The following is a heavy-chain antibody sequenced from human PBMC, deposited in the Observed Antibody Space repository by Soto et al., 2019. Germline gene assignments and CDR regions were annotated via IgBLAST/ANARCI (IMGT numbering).Heavy chain of an antibody. CDR1: GGSIRGYY. Sequence: SETLSLTCTVSGGSIRGYYWSWIRQSPEKGLEWIGYVNDIGSTNYNPSLRSRVSISVDMSKNQFSLRLTSVTAADTAVYYCARGGSSDWQVALDIWGQGTMVTVSS. CDR2: VNDIGST. V-gene: IGHV4-59*12. D-gene: IGHD6-19*01. CDR3: ARGGSSDWQVALDI. J-gene: IGHJ3*02.